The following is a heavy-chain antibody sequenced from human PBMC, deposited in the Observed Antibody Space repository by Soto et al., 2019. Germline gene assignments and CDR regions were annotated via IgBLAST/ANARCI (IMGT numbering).Heavy chain of an antibody. CDR3: ARKVASSDDAFDI. CDR2: IIPMFGTL. CDR1: GGSFMIYN. V-gene: IGHV1-69*06. D-gene: IGHD6-6*01. J-gene: IGHJ3*02. Sequence: GASVNVSCKASGGSFMIYNITCVRQDPGQGLEWLGGIIPMFGTLYYAQKFQGRLTIAADSSTGTAYMELSTLRFDDTAVYYCARKVASSDDAFDIWGQGTMVTVSS.